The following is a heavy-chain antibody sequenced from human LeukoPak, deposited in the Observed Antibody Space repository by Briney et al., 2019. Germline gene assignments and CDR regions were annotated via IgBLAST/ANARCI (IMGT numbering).Heavy chain of an antibody. D-gene: IGHD6-13*01. CDR3: SKEGTAQISTWYDY. CDR1: GFTFSNYG. V-gene: IGHV3-30*18. Sequence: GGSLRLSCATSGFTFSNYGMHWVRQAPGKGLEWVAVVSYEGKSQYYADSVRGRFTISRDNSKNTLYLQMNSLRGEDAAVYYCSKEGTAQISTWYDYWGQGTLVTVSS. CDR2: VSYEGKSQ. J-gene: IGHJ4*02.